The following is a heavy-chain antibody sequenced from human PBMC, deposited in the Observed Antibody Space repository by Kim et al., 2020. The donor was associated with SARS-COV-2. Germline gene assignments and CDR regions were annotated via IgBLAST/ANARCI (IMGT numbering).Heavy chain of an antibody. Sequence: GGSLRLSCAASGFTFSSYAMSWVRQAPGKGLEWVSAISGSGGSTYYADSVKGRFTISRDNSKNTLYLQMNSLRAEDTAVYYCADDLAPRFWVALGVWGKGTTVTVSS. CDR3: ADDLAPRFWVALGV. CDR2: ISGSGGST. CDR1: GFTFSSYA. D-gene: IGHD7-27*01. J-gene: IGHJ6*04. V-gene: IGHV3-23*01.